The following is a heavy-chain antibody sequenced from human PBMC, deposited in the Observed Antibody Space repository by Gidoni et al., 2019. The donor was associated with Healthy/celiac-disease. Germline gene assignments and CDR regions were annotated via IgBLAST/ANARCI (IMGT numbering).Heavy chain of an antibody. CDR3: ASDGRGYSYGPVDY. D-gene: IGHD5-18*01. V-gene: IGHV1-69*01. CDR1: GGTFSSYA. Sequence: QVQLVQSGAEVKKPGSSVKVSCKASGGTFSSYAISWVRQAPGQGLEWMGGIIPIFGTANYAQKFQGRVTITADESTSTAYMELSSLRSEDTAVYYCASDGRGYSYGPVDYWGQGTLVTVSS. CDR2: IIPIFGTA. J-gene: IGHJ4*02.